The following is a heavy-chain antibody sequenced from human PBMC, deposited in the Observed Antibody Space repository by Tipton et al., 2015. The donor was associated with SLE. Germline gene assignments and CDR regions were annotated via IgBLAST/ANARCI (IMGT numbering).Heavy chain of an antibody. CDR1: GGTFSSYA. Sequence: QLVQSGAEVKKPGSSVKVSCKASGGTFSSYAISWERQAPGQGLEWMGGIIPIFGTANYAQKFQGRVTITTDESTSTAYMELSSLRSEDTAVYYCASGDCSSTSCYRAEYFQHWGQGTLVTVSS. CDR2: IIPIFGTA. V-gene: IGHV1-69*05. CDR3: ASGDCSSTSCYRAEYFQH. J-gene: IGHJ1*01. D-gene: IGHD2-2*01.